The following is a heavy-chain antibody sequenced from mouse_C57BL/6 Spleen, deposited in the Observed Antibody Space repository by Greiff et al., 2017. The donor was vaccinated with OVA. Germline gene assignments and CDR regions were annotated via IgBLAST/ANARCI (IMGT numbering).Heavy chain of an antibody. V-gene: IGHV5-6*01. CDR1: GFTFSSYG. J-gene: IGHJ2*01. Sequence: EVHLVESGGDLVKPGGSLKLSCAASGFTFSSYGMSWVRQTPDKRLEWVATLSSGGSYTYYPDSVKGRFTISRDNAKQTLYLQMSSLKSEDTAMYYCARRGGEYYFDYWGQGTTLTVSS. CDR3: ARRGGEYYFDY. CDR2: LSSGGSYT.